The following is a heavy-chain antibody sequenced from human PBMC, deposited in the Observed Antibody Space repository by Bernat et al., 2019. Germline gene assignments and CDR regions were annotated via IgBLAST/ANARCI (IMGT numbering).Heavy chain of an antibody. CDR1: GFTLSSYW. CDR3: ARVAALEFPFDP. J-gene: IGHJ5*02. Sequence: EVQLVESGGGLVQPGGSLRLSCAASGFTLSSYWMDWVRQAPGKGLVWVSRINSDGRSANYADSVKGRFTISRDNAKNTLYLQMNSLRPEDTAVYYCARVAALEFPFDPWGQGTLVTVSS. CDR2: INSDGRSA. V-gene: IGHV3-74*01. D-gene: IGHD6-6*01.